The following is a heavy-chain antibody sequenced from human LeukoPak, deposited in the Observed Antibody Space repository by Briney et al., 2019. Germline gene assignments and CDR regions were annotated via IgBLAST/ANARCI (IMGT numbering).Heavy chain of an antibody. CDR3: ARDRPYYYDSSGYYLDY. V-gene: IGHV1-18*04. J-gene: IGHJ4*02. CDR2: ISAYNGNT. CDR1: GYTFTGYY. Sequence: ASVKVSCKASGYTFTGYYMHWVRQAPGQGLEWMGWISAYNGNTNYAQKLQGRVTMTTDTSTSTAYMELRSLRSDDTAVYYCARDRPYYYDSSGYYLDYWGQGTLVTVSS. D-gene: IGHD3-22*01.